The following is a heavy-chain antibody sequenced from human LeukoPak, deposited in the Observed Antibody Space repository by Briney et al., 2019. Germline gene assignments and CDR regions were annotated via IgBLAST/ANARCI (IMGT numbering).Heavy chain of an antibody. V-gene: IGHV3-48*01. Sequence: PGGSLRLSCAASGFTFSDYSMNWVRQAPGKGLEWISYIWIDSGNTNYEDSVKGRFTISGDKAKNSLYLQMNSLRVEDTAVYYCARDYKYAFDNWGQGTLITVSS. CDR3: ARDYKYAFDN. J-gene: IGHJ4*02. D-gene: IGHD5-24*01. CDR1: GFTFSDYS. CDR2: IWIDSGNT.